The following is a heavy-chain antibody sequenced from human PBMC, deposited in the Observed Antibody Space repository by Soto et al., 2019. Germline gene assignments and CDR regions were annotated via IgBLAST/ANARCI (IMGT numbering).Heavy chain of an antibody. D-gene: IGHD3-16*01. CDR3: AALRGGGE. CDR2: ISSESETI. V-gene: IGHV3-48*01. Sequence: EVQLVESGGGLVQPGGSLRLSCAASGFTFSAHTMNWVRQAPGKGLEWISYISSESETIYYADSVKGRFTISRDNAKNSLFRKMNSLRAEDRACYDWAALRGGGEGGQGTLVTVSS. CDR1: GFTFSAHT. J-gene: IGHJ4*02.